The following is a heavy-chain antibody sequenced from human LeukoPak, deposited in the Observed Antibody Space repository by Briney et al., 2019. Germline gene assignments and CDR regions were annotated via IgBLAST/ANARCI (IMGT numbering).Heavy chain of an antibody. Sequence: GGSLRLSCAASGITFSSYAMSWVRQAPGKGLEWVANIKQDGSEKNYVDSVKGRFTISRDNAKNSLSLRMNSLSAEDTAVYYCATGYSSGWYFYFQHWGQGSLVSVSS. D-gene: IGHD6-19*01. V-gene: IGHV3-7*01. CDR3: ATGYSSGWYFYFQH. CDR1: GITFSSYA. J-gene: IGHJ1*01. CDR2: IKQDGSEK.